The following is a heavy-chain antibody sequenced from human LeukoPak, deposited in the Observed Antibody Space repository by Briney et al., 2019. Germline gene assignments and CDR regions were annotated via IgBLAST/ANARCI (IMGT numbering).Heavy chain of an antibody. V-gene: IGHV4-34*01. CDR3: ARVDYRDYSKDFDH. CDR1: GFTFSVYY. J-gene: IGHJ4*02. CDR2: INQSGRT. D-gene: IGHD4-17*01. Sequence: GSLRLSCAASGFTFSVYYMSWIRQPPGKGLEWTGEINQSGRTNYNPSLKSRVIISVDTSKNQFSLKLSSVTAADTAVYYCARVDYRDYSKDFDHWGQGTLVTVSS.